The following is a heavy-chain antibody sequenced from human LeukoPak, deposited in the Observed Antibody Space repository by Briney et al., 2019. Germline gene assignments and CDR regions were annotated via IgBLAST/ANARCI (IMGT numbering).Heavy chain of an antibody. CDR2: IYYGGST. CDR3: ARAPKGMTTVRYYYYYYMDV. J-gene: IGHJ6*03. Sequence: SQTLSLTCTVSSGSITSGGYYWNWIRQHPGKGLEWIGYIYYGGSTFYNPSLKSRVTMSVDTSKNQFSLKLSSVTAADTAVYYCARAPKGMTTVRYYYYYYMDVWGKGTTVTVSS. CDR1: SGSITSGGYY. D-gene: IGHD4-11*01. V-gene: IGHV4-31*03.